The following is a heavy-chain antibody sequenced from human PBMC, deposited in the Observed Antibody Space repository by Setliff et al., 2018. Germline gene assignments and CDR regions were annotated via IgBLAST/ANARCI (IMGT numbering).Heavy chain of an antibody. J-gene: IGHJ5*02. D-gene: IGHD6-6*01. CDR3: ALRRGNEWHLVRWFDP. CDR2: VYWDGDQ. Sequence: TLANPTQTLTLTCTFSGFSLNTTGEGVGWIRQPPGKALEWLALVYWDGDQRYSPSLNSRLSITKDSSKSQVFLTMTNMDPVDTATYYCALRRGNEWHLVRWFDPWGPGIQVTVSS. V-gene: IGHV2-5*02. CDR1: GFSLNTTGEG.